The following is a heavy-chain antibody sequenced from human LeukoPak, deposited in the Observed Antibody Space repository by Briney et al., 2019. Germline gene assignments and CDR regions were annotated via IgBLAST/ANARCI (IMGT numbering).Heavy chain of an antibody. Sequence: PGGALRLSCAASGFTFSTYGMSWVRQAPGKGLEWVANIKEDGSEKYYVDSVKGRFTISRDNAKNPLYLQMNSLRAEDTAVYYCARGPGTYYDILTGYYTSADYFDYWGQGTLVTVSS. CDR2: IKEDGSEK. V-gene: IGHV3-7*01. CDR1: GFTFSTYG. CDR3: ARGPGTYYDILTGYYTSADYFDY. J-gene: IGHJ4*02. D-gene: IGHD3-9*01.